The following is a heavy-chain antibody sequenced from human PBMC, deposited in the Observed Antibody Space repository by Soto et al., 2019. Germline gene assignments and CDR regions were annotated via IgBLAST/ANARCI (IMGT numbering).Heavy chain of an antibody. V-gene: IGHV1-69*13. Sequence: SVRVSCKASGGTFSSYAISWVRQAPGQGLEWMGGIIPIFGTANYAQKFQGRVTITADESTSTAYMELSSLRSEDTAVYYCARSRGAVTTFDYWGQGTLVTVSS. CDR3: ARSRGAVTTFDY. CDR1: GGTFSSYA. CDR2: IIPIFGTA. D-gene: IGHD4-17*01. J-gene: IGHJ4*02.